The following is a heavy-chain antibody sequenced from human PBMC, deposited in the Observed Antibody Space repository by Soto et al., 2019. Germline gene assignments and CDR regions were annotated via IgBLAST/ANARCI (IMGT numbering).Heavy chain of an antibody. CDR3: EKDKSYYSDNNGY. Sequence: VVSRRLSCSSSVFTFIKYAIRWVRQAPVKWLEWVSAISGSGISTYYSDSVKGRFTISRDNSKNTLYLQMNSLRAEDTAVYYCEKDKSYYSDNNGYGGQGTLVTVSS. CDR2: ISGSGIST. V-gene: IGHV3-23*01. CDR1: VFTFIKYA. D-gene: IGHD3-22*01. J-gene: IGHJ4*02.